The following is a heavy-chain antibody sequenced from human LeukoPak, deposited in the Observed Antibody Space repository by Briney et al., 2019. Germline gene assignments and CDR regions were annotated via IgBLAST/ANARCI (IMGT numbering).Heavy chain of an antibody. CDR2: IYYSGST. CDR3: ARVGYRSEYFDY. Sequence: SETLSLTCTVSGGSISSNRYYWGWIRQHPGTGLEWIGYIYYSGSTYYNPSLKSRVTISVDTSKNQFSLKLSSVTAADTAVYYCARVGYRSEYFDYWGQGTLVTVSS. V-gene: IGHV4-31*03. CDR1: GGSISSNRYY. J-gene: IGHJ4*02. D-gene: IGHD5-18*01.